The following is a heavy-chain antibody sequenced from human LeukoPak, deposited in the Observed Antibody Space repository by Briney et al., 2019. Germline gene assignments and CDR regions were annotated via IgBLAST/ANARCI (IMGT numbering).Heavy chain of an antibody. CDR3: ARVGGYTYGYEFDY. Sequence: SETLSLTCSVSGGSLSNYYWSWIRQPPGKGLEWIGYIFYTGSTKYNLSLKSRVTISVDTAKNQFSLKLSSVTAADTAVYYCARVGGYTYGYEFDYWGQGTLVTVSS. CDR2: IFYTGST. D-gene: IGHD5-18*01. V-gene: IGHV4-59*01. J-gene: IGHJ4*02. CDR1: GGSLSNYY.